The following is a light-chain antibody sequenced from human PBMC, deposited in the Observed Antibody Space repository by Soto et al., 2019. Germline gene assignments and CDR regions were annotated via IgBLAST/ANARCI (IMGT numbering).Light chain of an antibody. CDR2: KAS. CDR3: QQYNSYPIT. V-gene: IGKV1-5*03. CDR1: QSISSS. J-gene: IGKJ5*01. Sequence: DIQMTQSPSTLSASVGDRVTITCRASQSISSSLAWYQQKQGKAPKLLIYKASSLESGVPSSFSGGGSGTEFTLTISSLQPDDFATYYCQQYNSYPITFGQGTRLEIQ.